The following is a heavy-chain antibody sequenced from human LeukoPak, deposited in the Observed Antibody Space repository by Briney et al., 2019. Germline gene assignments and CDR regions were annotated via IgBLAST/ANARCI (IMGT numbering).Heavy chain of an antibody. Sequence: PSETLSLTCAVYGGSFSSSYWSWIRQPAGKGLEWIGRVYTSGSTNYNYNPSLKSRLTMSVDTSKNQFSLKLSSVTAADTAVYYCARDPNSALWGQGTLVTVSS. J-gene: IGHJ4*02. V-gene: IGHV4-4*07. CDR2: VYTSGST. D-gene: IGHD2-21*01. CDR1: GGSFSSSY. CDR3: ARDPNSAL.